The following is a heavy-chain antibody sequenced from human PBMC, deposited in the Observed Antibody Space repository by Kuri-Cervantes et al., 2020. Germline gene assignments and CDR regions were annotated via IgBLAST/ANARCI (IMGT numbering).Heavy chain of an antibody. D-gene: IGHD6-6*01. CDR2: ISSSGSTI. J-gene: IGHJ3*02. CDR3: ARRASSSDAFDI. Sequence: GESLKISCAASGFTFSSYSMNWVRQAPGKGLEWVSYISSSGSTIYYADSVKGRFTISRDSSKNTLYLQMNSLRAEDTAVYYCARRASSSDAFDIWGQGTMVTVSS. V-gene: IGHV3-48*01. CDR1: GFTFSSYS.